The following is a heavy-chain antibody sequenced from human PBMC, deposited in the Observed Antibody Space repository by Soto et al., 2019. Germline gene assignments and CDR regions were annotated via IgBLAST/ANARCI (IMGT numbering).Heavy chain of an antibody. CDR1: GGSISSGGYY. CDR3: ARWGGEHDYGDYEAGG. D-gene: IGHD4-17*01. J-gene: IGHJ4*02. CDR2: IYYSGST. V-gene: IGHV4-31*03. Sequence: QVQLQESGPGLVKPSQTLSLTCTVSGGSISSGGYYWSWIRQHPGKGLEWIGYIYYSGSTYYNPSLKSRVTISVDTYKKQFARKLSSVTAADTAVYYCARWGGEHDYGDYEAGGWGQGTLVTVSS.